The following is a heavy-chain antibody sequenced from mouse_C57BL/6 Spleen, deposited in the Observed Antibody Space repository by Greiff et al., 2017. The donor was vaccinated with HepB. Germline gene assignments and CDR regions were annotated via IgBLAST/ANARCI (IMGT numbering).Heavy chain of an antibody. V-gene: IGHV5-4*01. CDR1: GFTFSSYA. J-gene: IGHJ3*01. D-gene: IGHD1-1*01. Sequence: DVMLVESGGGLVKPGGSLKLSCAASGFTFSSYAMSWVRQTPEKRLEWVATISDGGSYTYYPDNVKGRFTISRDNAKNNLYLQMSHLKSEDTAMYYCARDGSSHWGFAYWGQGTLVTVSA. CDR2: ISDGGSYT. CDR3: ARDGSSHWGFAY.